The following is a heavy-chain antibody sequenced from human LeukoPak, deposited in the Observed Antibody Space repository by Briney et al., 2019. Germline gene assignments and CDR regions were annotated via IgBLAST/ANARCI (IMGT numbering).Heavy chain of an antibody. CDR3: ARLGSLCRNGVCYGG. CDR2: ISSSGRTM. D-gene: IGHD2-8*01. Sequence: GGSLRLSCAASGFTFSSYEMNWVRQAPGKGLEWISHISSSGRTMYYADSVKGRFTISRDNAKNSLYLQMNSLRAEDTAVYYCARLGSLCRNGVCYGGWGQGILITVSS. J-gene: IGHJ4*02. CDR1: GFTFSSYE. V-gene: IGHV3-48*03.